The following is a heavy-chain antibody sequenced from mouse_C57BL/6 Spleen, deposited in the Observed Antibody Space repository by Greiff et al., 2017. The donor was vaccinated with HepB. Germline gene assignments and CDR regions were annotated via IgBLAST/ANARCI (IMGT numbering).Heavy chain of an antibody. Sequence: QVQLQQSGPGLVAPSQSLSITCTVSGFSLTSYGVHWVRQSPGKGLEWLGVIWRGGSTDYNAAFMSRLSITKDNSKSQVFFKMNSLQADDTAIYYCAKNSLSMITTGYYYAMDYWGQGTSVTVSS. J-gene: IGHJ4*01. CDR2: IWRGGST. CDR1: GFSLTSYG. D-gene: IGHD2-4*01. V-gene: IGHV2-5*01. CDR3: AKNSLSMITTGYYYAMDY.